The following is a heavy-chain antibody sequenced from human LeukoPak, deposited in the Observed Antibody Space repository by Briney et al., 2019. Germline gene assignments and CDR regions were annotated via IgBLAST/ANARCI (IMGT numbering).Heavy chain of an antibody. CDR1: GFTFCSYA. CDR2: ISGSGGST. D-gene: IGHD2-2*01. J-gene: IGHJ4*02. V-gene: IGHV3-23*01. CDR3: AKGGIVVVPAAKSQFDY. Sequence: GGSLRLSCAASGFTFCSYAMRWVRQAPGRGLEWVTAISGSGGSTYYVDCVKGRFTLSRDNCKNTVYLQMNCLRAEDTAVYYCAKGGIVVVPAAKSQFDYGGQGTLVTVSS.